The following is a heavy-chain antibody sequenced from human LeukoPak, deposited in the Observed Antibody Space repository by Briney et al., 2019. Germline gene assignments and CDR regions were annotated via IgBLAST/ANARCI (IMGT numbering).Heavy chain of an antibody. D-gene: IGHD5-12*01. J-gene: IGHJ4*02. CDR2: ISSNSRTI. CDR1: GFSFSTQE. CDR3: ARGSYTGFDLYFDY. Sequence: GGSLRLSCATSGFSFSTQEMTWVRQAPGKGLEWVSYISSNSRTIYYADTVKGRFTISRDNTRNSVFLQLNSLRVEDTGFYYCARGSYTGFDLYFDYWGQGTLVTVSS. V-gene: IGHV3-48*03.